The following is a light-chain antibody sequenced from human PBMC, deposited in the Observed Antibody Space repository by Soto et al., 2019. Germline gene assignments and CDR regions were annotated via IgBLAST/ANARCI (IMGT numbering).Light chain of an antibody. CDR2: GTS. CDR1: QSLTSRY. J-gene: IGKJ4*01. Sequence: EIVWTQSPGTLSLSPGERATLSCRASQSLTSRYLAWYRQKPGQAPRLLIYGTSSRATGIPDRFSGSGSGTDFTLTISRLEPEDFAVYYCQHYGSSPLTFGGGTKVDIK. V-gene: IGKV3-20*01. CDR3: QHYGSSPLT.